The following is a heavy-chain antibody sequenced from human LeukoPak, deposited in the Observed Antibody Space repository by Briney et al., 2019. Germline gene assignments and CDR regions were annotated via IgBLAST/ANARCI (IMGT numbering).Heavy chain of an antibody. CDR3: MTAAGYNFGQY. D-gene: IGHD5-18*01. CDR2: LYIGGNT. J-gene: IGHJ4*02. Sequence: GGSLRLSCAASGLTVNNNYMNWVRQAPGKGLEWVSALYIGGNTYYADSVRGRFTISRDNSKNTLYLQMSSLRAEDTAIYYCMTAAGYNFGQYWGQGTLVTVSS. V-gene: IGHV3-53*01. CDR1: GLTVNNNY.